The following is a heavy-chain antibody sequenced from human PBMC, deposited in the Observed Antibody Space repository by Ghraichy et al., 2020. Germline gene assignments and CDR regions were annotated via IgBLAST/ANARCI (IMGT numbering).Heavy chain of an antibody. J-gene: IGHJ4*02. CDR3: ARSVVPAAMWPDPSYFDY. CDR2: IYHSGST. CDR1: GGSISSGGYS. Sequence: SETLSLTCAVSGGSISSGGYSWSWIRQPPGKGLEWIGYIYHSGSTYYNPSLKSRVTISVDRSKNQFSLKLSSVTAADTAVYYCARSVVPAAMWPDPSYFDYWGQGTLVTVSS. D-gene: IGHD2-2*01. V-gene: IGHV4-30-2*01.